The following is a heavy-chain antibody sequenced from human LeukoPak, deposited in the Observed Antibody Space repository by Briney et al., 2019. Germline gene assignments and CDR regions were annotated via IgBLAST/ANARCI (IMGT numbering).Heavy chain of an antibody. CDR2: INPNSGGT. V-gene: IGHV1-2*02. D-gene: IGHD5-12*01. Sequence: ASVKVSCKASGYTFTGYYMHWVRQAPGQGLEWMGWINPNSGGTNYAQKFQGRVTMTRDTSINTAYMELSRLRSDDTAVYYCANGRETWISPNDAFDIWGQGTMVIVSS. CDR1: GYTFTGYY. J-gene: IGHJ3*02. CDR3: ANGRETWISPNDAFDI.